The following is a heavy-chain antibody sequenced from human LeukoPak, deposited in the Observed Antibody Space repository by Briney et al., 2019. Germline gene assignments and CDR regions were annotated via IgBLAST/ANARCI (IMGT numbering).Heavy chain of an antibody. CDR3: ARACLGLAYHFDY. J-gene: IGHJ4*02. CDR1: GFTFSSYS. D-gene: IGHD3-16*01. V-gene: IGHV3-21*01. Sequence: GGSLRLSCAASGFTFSSYSMNWVRQAPGKGLEWVSSISSSSSYIYYADSVKGRFTISRDNAKNSLYLQMNSLRAEDTAVYYCARACLGLAYHFDYWGQGTLVTVSS. CDR2: ISSSSSYI.